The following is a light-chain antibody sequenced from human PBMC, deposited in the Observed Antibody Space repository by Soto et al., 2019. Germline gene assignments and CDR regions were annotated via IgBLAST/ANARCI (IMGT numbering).Light chain of an antibody. V-gene: IGKV1-12*01. CDR2: AAS. CDR1: RGISSW. J-gene: IGKJ3*01. CDR3: QQANSFPFT. Sequence: DIQMTQSPSSVSASVGDRVTITCRASRGISSWLAWYQQKPGKAPKLLIYAASSLQSGVPSRFSGSGSGTDFTLPISSLQPVDFETFYWQQANSFPFTFGPGTKVDIK.